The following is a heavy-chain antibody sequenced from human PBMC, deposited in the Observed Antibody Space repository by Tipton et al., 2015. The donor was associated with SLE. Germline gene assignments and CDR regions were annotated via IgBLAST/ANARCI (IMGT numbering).Heavy chain of an antibody. V-gene: IGHV4-59*01. CDR1: GGSISRNY. CDR3: ARTLGAIAHTVYGAFDI. D-gene: IGHD2/OR15-2a*01. CDR2: VSYTGTT. J-gene: IGHJ3*02. Sequence: TLSLTCTVSGGSISRNYWSWVRQSPGKRLEWIGQVSYTGTTMYNPSLKGRVTISRDTSQNLFSPTLTSVTAADTAVYYCARTLGAIAHTVYGAFDIWGQGKMVTVSS.